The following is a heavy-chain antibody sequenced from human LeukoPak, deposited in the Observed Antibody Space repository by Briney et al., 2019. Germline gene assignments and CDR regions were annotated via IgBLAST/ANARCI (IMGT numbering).Heavy chain of an antibody. D-gene: IGHD3-10*01. J-gene: IGHJ5*02. V-gene: IGHV4-30-4*01. CDR1: GGSISSGDYY. Sequence: PSETLSLTCTVSGGSISSGDYYWSWIRQPPGKGLEWIGYIYYNGSTYYNPSLKSRVTISVDTSKNQFSLKLSSVTAADTAVYYCARERESYYYGSGSYGPGPFDPWGQGTLVTVSS. CDR3: ARERESYYYGSGSYGPGPFDP. CDR2: IYYNGST.